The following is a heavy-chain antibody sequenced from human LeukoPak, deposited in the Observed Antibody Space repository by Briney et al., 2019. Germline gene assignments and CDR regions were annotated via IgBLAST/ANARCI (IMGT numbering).Heavy chain of an antibody. D-gene: IGHD6-13*01. CDR1: GGSISSSSYY. CDR3: ARGGYSSSWFHYFDN. Sequence: SETLSLTCTVSGGSISSSSYYWGWIRQPPGKGLEWIGSIYYSGSTYYNPSLKSRVTISVDTSKNQFSLKLSSVTAADTAVYYCARGGYSSSWFHYFDNWGQGTLVTVSS. CDR2: IYYSGST. V-gene: IGHV4-39*07. J-gene: IGHJ4*02.